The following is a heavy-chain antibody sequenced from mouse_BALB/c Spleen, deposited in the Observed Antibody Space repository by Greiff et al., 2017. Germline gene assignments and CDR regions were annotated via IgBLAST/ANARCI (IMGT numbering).Heavy chain of an antibody. CDR3: ARGEDYRPFAY. Sequence: DVMLVESGGGLVKPGGSLKLSCAASGFTFSSYAMSWVRQTPEKRLEWVASISSGGSTYYPDSVKGRFTISRDNARNILYLQMSSLRSEDTAMYYCARGEDYRPFAYWGQGTLVTVSA. D-gene: IGHD1-1*02. V-gene: IGHV5-6-5*01. J-gene: IGHJ3*01. CDR2: ISSGGST. CDR1: GFTFSSYA.